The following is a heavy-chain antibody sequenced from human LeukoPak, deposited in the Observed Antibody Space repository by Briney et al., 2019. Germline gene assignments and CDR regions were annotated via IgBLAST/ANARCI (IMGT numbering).Heavy chain of an antibody. CDR2: ISGSDGST. CDR3: AKSKVVAATMGRFDY. D-gene: IGHD2-15*01. J-gene: IGHJ4*02. CDR1: GFTFSSYA. V-gene: IGHV3-23*01. Sequence: GGSLRLSCAASGFTFSSYALNWVRQAPGKGLEWVSAISGSDGSTYYADSVKGRFTISRDNSKNTLYLQMNSLRAEDTAVYYCAKSKVVAATMGRFDYWGQGTLVTVSS.